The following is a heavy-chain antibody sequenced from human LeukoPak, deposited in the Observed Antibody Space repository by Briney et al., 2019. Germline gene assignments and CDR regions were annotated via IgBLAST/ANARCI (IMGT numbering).Heavy chain of an antibody. CDR3: AREPSQLWIDN. CDR1: GFPYHQYW. J-gene: IGHJ4*02. CDR2: IKPDGSEK. D-gene: IGHD5-18*01. Sequence: GGSLEISCAASGFPYHQYWMRWVRHAPGKGLEWVDNIKPDGSEKHYVDSVKGRFSISRDNTKKSLFLQISSLRGEYSAVYYCAREPSQLWIDNWGQGTRVIVSS. V-gene: IGHV3-7*01.